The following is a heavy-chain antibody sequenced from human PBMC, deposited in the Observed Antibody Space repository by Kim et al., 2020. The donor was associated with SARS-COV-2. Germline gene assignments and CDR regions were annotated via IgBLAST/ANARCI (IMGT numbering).Heavy chain of an antibody. CDR3: TTGHSISNY. J-gene: IGHJ4*02. CDR2: IKSKTDGGTT. V-gene: IGHV3-15*01. CDR1: GFTFSNAW. Sequence: GGSLRLSCAASGFTFSNAWMSWVRQAPGKGLEWVGCIKSKTDGGTTDYAAPVKGRFTISRDDSKNTLYLQMNSLKTEDTAVYYCTTGHSISNYWGQGTLVTVSS. D-gene: IGHD3-3*02.